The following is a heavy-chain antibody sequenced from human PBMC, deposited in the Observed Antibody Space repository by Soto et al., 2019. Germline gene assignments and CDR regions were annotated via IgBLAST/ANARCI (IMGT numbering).Heavy chain of an antibody. Sequence: EVQLVESGGGLVKPGGSLRLSCAASGFTFSSYSMNWVRQAPGKGLEWVSSISSSSSYIYYADSVKGRFTISRDNAKNSLYLQMNSLRAEDTAVYYCARDGLWFGELLSFGGCWFDPWGQGTLVTVSS. CDR1: GFTFSSYS. CDR2: ISSSSSYI. V-gene: IGHV3-21*01. CDR3: ARDGLWFGELLSFGGCWFDP. J-gene: IGHJ5*02. D-gene: IGHD3-10*01.